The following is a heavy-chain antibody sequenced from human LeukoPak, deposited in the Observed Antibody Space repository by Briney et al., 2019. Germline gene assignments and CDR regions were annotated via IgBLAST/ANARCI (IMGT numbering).Heavy chain of an antibody. J-gene: IGHJ4*02. Sequence: SVKVSCKASGFTFTSSAMQWVRQARGQRLEWIGWIVVGSGNTNYAQKFQERVTITRDMSTSTAYMELSSLRSEDTAVYYCAALAAADILIDYWGQGTLVTVSS. CDR3: AALAAADILIDY. D-gene: IGHD6-13*01. CDR1: GFTFTSSA. CDR2: IVVGSGNT. V-gene: IGHV1-58*02.